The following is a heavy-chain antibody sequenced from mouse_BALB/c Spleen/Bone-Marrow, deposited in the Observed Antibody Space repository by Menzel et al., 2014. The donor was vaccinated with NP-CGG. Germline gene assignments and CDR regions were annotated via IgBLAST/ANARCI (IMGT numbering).Heavy chain of an antibody. CDR2: IWGDGSK. CDR1: GFSLTGYG. D-gene: IGHD1-2*01. CDR3: DRNGYYAMAY. Sequence: VKLVESGPGLVAPSQSLSITCTVSGFSLTGYGVNWVRQPPGKGLEWLGVIWGDGSKDYNSALKTRLITIKDNSKSQIFLKITSLQTDDTARYDCDRNGYYAMAYWGQGTSVTVSS. V-gene: IGHV2-6-7*01. J-gene: IGHJ4*01.